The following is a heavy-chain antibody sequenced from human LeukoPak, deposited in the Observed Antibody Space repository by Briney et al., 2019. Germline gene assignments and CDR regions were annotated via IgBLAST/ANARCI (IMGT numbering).Heavy chain of an antibody. CDR3: ARQWELRLEFDY. J-gene: IGHJ4*02. V-gene: IGHV4-38-2*01. Sequence: SETLSLTCAVSGYPISSGYYWGWIRQPPGKGLEWIGSIYHSGSTYYNPSLKSRVTISVDTSKNQFSLKLSSVTAADTAVYYCARQWELRLEFDYWGQGTLVTVSS. CDR1: GYPISSGYY. D-gene: IGHD1-26*01. CDR2: IYHSGST.